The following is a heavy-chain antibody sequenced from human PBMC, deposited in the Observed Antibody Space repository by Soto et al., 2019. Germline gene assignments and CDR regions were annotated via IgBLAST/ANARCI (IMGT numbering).Heavy chain of an antibody. CDR2: IYPGDSDT. J-gene: IGHJ3*02. CDR3: ARRVVAATLSDAFDI. CDR1: GYSFTSYW. D-gene: IGHD2-15*01. V-gene: IGHV5-51*01. Sequence: GESLKISCKGSGYSFTSYWIGWVRQMPGKGLEWMGIIYPGDSDTRYSPSFQGQVTISADKSISTAYLQWSSLKASDTAMYYCARRVVAATLSDAFDIWGQGTMVTVSS.